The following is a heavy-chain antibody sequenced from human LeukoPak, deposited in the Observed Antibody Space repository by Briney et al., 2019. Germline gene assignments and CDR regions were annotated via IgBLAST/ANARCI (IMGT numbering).Heavy chain of an antibody. J-gene: IGHJ4*02. D-gene: IGHD2-15*01. CDR2: ISGSGGST. V-gene: IGHV3-23*01. CDR1: GFTFSSYA. Sequence: GGSLRLSCAASGFTFSSYAMSWVRQAPGKGLEWVSAISGSGGSTYYADSVKGRFTISRDNSKNTLYRQMNSLRAEDTAVYYCAKSPPQSIVVVVAATPDLFDYWGQGTLVTVSS. CDR3: AKSPPQSIVVVVAATPDLFDY.